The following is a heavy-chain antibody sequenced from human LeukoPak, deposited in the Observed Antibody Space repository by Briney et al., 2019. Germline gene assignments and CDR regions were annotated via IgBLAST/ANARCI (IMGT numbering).Heavy chain of an antibody. CDR1: GYTFTSYG. CDR3: ARGQNGAFDI. Sequence: ASVKVSCKASGYTFTSYGISWVRQAPGKGLEWMGGFDPEDGETIYAQKFQGRVTMTRNTSISTAYMELSSLRSEDTAVYYCARGQNGAFDIWGQGTMVTVSS. D-gene: IGHD2-8*01. V-gene: IGHV1-8*02. J-gene: IGHJ3*02. CDR2: FDPEDGET.